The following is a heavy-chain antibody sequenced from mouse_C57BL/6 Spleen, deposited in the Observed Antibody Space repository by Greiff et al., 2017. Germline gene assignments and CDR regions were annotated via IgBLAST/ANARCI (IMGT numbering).Heavy chain of an antibody. CDR1: GFTFSDYY. CDR3: ARGFKLDYFDY. CDR2: INYDGSST. D-gene: IGHD4-1*01. V-gene: IGHV5-16*01. Sequence: EVMLVESEGGLVQPGSSMKLSCTASGFTFSDYYMAWVRQVPEKGLEWVANINYDGSSTYYLDSLKSRFIISRDNAKNILYLQMSSLKSEDTATYYCARGFKLDYFDYWGQGTTLTVSS. J-gene: IGHJ2*01.